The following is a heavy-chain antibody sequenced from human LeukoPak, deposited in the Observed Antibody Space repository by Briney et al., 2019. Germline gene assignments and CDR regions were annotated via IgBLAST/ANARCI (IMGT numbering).Heavy chain of an antibody. CDR2: IYHSGST. Sequence: PSETLSLTCAVSGYSISSGYYWGWIRQPPGKGLGWIGSIYHSGSTYYNPSLKSRVTISVDTSKNQFSLKLSSVTAADTAVYYCARQGRCHYYFDYWGQGTPVTVSS. J-gene: IGHJ4*02. D-gene: IGHD2-15*01. CDR1: GYSISSGYY. CDR3: ARQGRCHYYFDY. V-gene: IGHV4-38-2*01.